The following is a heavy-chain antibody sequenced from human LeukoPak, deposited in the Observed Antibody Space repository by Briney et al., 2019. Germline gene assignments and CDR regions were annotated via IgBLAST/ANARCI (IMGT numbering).Heavy chain of an antibody. Sequence: GGSLRLSCAASGFTFSSYWMSWVRQAPGKGLEWVANIKQDGSEKYYVDSVKGRFTISRDNAKNSLYLQMNSLRAEDTAVYYCARDTNVLLRFGELSGFDYWGQGTLVTVSS. V-gene: IGHV3-7*01. CDR3: ARDTNVLLRFGELSGFDY. CDR2: IKQDGSEK. J-gene: IGHJ4*02. CDR1: GFTFSSYW. D-gene: IGHD3-10*01.